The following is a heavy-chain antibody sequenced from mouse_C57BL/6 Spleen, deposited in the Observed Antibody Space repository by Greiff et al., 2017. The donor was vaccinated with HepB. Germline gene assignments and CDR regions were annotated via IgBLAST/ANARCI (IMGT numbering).Heavy chain of an antibody. Sequence: QVHVKQSGAELARPGASVKLSCKASGYTFTSYGISWVKQRTGQGLEWIGEIYPRSGNTYYNEKFKGKATLTADKSSSTAYMELRSLTSEDSAVYFCARRWDGGYFDYWGQGTTLTVSS. CDR2: IYPRSGNT. CDR1: GYTFTSYG. CDR3: ARRWDGGYFDY. V-gene: IGHV1-81*01. D-gene: IGHD4-1*01. J-gene: IGHJ2*01.